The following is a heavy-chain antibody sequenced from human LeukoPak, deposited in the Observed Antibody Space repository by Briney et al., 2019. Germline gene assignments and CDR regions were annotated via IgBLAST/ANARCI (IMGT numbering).Heavy chain of an antibody. V-gene: IGHV4-59*01. CDR1: GGSISSYY. D-gene: IGHD5-24*01. J-gene: IGHJ6*02. Sequence: SETLSLTCTVSGGSISSYYWSWIRQPPGKGLEWIGYIYYSGSTNYNPSLKSRVTISVDTSKNQFSLKLSFVTAADTAVYYCARDQGATITDYGMDVWGQGATVTVSS. CDR3: ARDQGATITDYGMDV. CDR2: IYYSGST.